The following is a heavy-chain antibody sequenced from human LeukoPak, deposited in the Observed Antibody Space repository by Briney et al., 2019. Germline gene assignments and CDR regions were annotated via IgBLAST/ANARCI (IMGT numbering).Heavy chain of an antibody. D-gene: IGHD6-13*01. V-gene: IGHV4-39*07. CDR2: IYYSGST. J-gene: IGHJ4*02. CDR1: GGSISSGSYY. CDR3: AISFSSWHFDY. Sequence: SETLSLTCTVSGGSISSGSYYWGWIRQPPGKGLEWIGSIYYSGSTYYNPSLKSRVTISVDTSKNQFSLKLTSVTAADTAVYYCAISFSSWHFDYWGQGTLVTVSS.